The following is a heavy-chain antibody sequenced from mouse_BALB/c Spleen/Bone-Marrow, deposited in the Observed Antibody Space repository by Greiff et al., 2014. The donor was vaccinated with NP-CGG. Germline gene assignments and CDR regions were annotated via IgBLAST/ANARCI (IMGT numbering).Heavy chain of an antibody. CDR1: GFTFSSYA. J-gene: IGHJ4*01. CDR2: ISSAGST. CDR3: VRWTTYPLMDY. Sequence: DVMLVESGGGLVKPGGSLKLSCAASGFTFSSYAMSWVRQTPEKRLEWVASISSAGSTYYPNSVKGRFTVSRDNARNILYLQMSSLRPEDTAMYYCVRWTTYPLMDYWGQGTSVTVSS. V-gene: IGHV5-6-5*01. D-gene: IGHD5-5*01.